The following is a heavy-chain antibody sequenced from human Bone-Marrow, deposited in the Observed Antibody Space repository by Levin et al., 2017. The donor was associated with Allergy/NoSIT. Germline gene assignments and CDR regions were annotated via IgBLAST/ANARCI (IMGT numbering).Heavy chain of an antibody. J-gene: IGHJ4*02. V-gene: IGHV3-21*01. Sequence: GGSLRLSCAASGFTFSSYSMNWVRQAPGKGLDWVSSISSSSSYIYYADSVKGRFTISRDNAKNSLYLQMNSLRAEDTAVYYCARKWTKPRGRLGHWGQGTLVTVSS. D-gene: IGHD2-8*01. CDR3: ARKWTKPRGRLGH. CDR2: ISSSSSYI. CDR1: GFTFSSYS.